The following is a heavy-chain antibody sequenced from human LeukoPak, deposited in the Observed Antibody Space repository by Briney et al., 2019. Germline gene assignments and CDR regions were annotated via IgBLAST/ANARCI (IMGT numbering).Heavy chain of an antibody. CDR2: MNPNSGNI. CDR3: ARGTYYYDSSGYYYGNPDAFDI. V-gene: IGHV1-8*01. Sequence: SVKVSCKASGYTFTSYDINWVRQATGQGLEGMGWMNPNSGNIGYAQKFQGRVTMTRNTSISTAYMELSSLRSEDTAVYYCARGTYYYDSSGYYYGNPDAFDIWGQGTMVTVSS. CDR1: GYTFTSYD. J-gene: IGHJ3*02. D-gene: IGHD3-22*01.